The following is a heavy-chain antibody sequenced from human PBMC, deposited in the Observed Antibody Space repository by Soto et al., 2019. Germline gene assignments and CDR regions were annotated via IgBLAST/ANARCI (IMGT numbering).Heavy chain of an antibody. CDR3: AREGGNCSGGSCYGSRFDY. J-gene: IGHJ4*02. D-gene: IGHD2-15*01. CDR1: GYTFTSYY. V-gene: IGHV1-46*01. CDR2: INPSGGST. Sequence: ASVKVSCKASGYTFTSYYMHWVRQAPGQGLEWMGIINPSGGSTSYAQKFQGRVTMTRDTSTSTVYMELSSLRSEDTAVYYCAREGGNCSGGSCYGSRFDYWGQGTLVNVS.